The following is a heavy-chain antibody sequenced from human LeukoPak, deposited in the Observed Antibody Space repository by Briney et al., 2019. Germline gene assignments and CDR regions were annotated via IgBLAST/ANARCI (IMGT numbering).Heavy chain of an antibody. J-gene: IGHJ4*02. CDR3: ARQGYDYGPFDY. CDR1: GGSISSHY. CDR2: ISHIGGT. Sequence: PSETLSLTCTVSGGSISSHYWSWIRQPPGKGLEWIGYISHIGGTNYSSSVRSRVTMSLDTSKNQFSLRLSSVTAADTAVYYCARQGYDYGPFDYWGQGSLVTVSS. V-gene: IGHV4-59*08. D-gene: IGHD4-17*01.